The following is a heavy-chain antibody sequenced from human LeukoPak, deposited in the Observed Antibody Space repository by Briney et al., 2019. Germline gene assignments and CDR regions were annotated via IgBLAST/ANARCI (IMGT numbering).Heavy chain of an antibody. Sequence: PGGSLRLSCAASGFTVSSNYMSWVRQAPGKGLEWVSVIYSGGSTYYADSVKGRFTISRDNSKNTLYLQMHSLRVEDTAVYYCARVKRDGYNPTWVDYWGQGTLVTVSS. V-gene: IGHV3-53*01. CDR3: ARVKRDGYNPTWVDY. D-gene: IGHD5-24*01. J-gene: IGHJ4*02. CDR1: GFTVSSNY. CDR2: IYSGGST.